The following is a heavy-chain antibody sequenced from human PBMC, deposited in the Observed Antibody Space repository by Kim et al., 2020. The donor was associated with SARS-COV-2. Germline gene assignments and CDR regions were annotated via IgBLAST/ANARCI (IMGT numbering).Heavy chain of an antibody. J-gene: IGHJ5*02. CDR3: ARIISVAVARSEEKGFDP. CDR2: IDWDDDK. Sequence: SGPTLVKPTQTLTLTCTFSGFSLSTSGMCVSWIRQPPGKALEWLALIDWDDDKYYSTSLKTRLTISKDTSKNQVVLTMTNMDPVDTATYYCARIISVAVARSEEKGFDPWGQGTLVTVSS. V-gene: IGHV2-70*01. CDR1: GFSLSTSGMC. D-gene: IGHD6-19*01.